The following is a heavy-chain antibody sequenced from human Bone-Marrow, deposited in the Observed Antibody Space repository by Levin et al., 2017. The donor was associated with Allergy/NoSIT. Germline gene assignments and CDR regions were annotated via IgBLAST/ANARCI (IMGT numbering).Heavy chain of an antibody. Sequence: SQTLSLTCTVSGASISSHYWSWIRPLPGKGLEWIGFIYNSGTNNYNPSLKSRVTMSVDTSKNQYSLKLRSVTAADSGMYYCVRDNNWFDPWGQGILVTVSS. CDR2: IYNSGTN. CDR1: GASISSHY. V-gene: IGHV4-59*08. J-gene: IGHJ5*02. CDR3: VRDNNWFDP.